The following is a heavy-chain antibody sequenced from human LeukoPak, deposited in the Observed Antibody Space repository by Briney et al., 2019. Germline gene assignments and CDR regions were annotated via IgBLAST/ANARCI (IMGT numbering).Heavy chain of an antibody. CDR2: IYPGDSDT. V-gene: IGHV5-51*01. Sequence: GESLKISCKGSGYRFTSYWIGWVRQMPGKGLQWMGLIYPGDSDTRYRPSFQGQVRISADKSISTAYLQWSSLKASDTAMYYCARDAGKTTIFGLEWRDGDWFDPWGQGTLVTVSS. D-gene: IGHD3/OR15-3a*01. J-gene: IGHJ5*02. CDR3: ARDAGKTTIFGLEWRDGDWFDP. CDR1: GYRFTSYW.